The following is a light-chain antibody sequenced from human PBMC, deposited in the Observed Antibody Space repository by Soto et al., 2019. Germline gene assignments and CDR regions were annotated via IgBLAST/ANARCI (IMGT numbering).Light chain of an antibody. CDR3: QHHNTYPLA. Sequence: DLQMTQSPSTLSASIGDRVTITCRASQSISRWLAWYHQKPGRAPKLLIYEASSLESGVPSRFSGSAFGTEFTLTISSLQPDDFATYYCQHHNTYPLAFGGGTKVEIK. CDR1: QSISRW. J-gene: IGKJ4*01. V-gene: IGKV1-5*03. CDR2: EAS.